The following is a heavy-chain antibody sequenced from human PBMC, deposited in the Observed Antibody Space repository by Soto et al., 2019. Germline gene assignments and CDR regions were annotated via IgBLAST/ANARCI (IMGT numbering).Heavy chain of an antibody. CDR3: TTGEWELQSYYYYYGMDL. CDR1: GFTFSNAW. J-gene: IGHJ6*02. CDR2: IKSKTDGGTT. V-gene: IGHV3-15*07. Sequence: GGSISLWCAASGFTFSNAWMNWVRQAPGKGLEWVGRIKSKTDGGTTDYAAPVKGRFTISRDDSKNTLYLQMNSLKTEDTAVYYCTTGEWELQSYYYYYGMDLWGQGTTVTSP. D-gene: IGHD1-26*01.